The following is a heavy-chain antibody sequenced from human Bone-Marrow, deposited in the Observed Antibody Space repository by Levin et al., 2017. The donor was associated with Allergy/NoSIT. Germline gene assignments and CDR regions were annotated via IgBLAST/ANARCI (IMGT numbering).Heavy chain of an antibody. CDR3: VKSLNTMTIHDGFDF. J-gene: IGHJ3*01. CDR2: ISWNSGKT. CDR1: KFIFDDYG. V-gene: IGHV3-9*01. Sequence: PGGSLRLSCATSKFIFDDYGMYWVRQAPGKGPEWVSGISWNSGKTHYADSVKGRFIISRDNAKNSLYLQMNSLRTEDTALYYCVKSLNTMTIHDGFDFWGQGTMVTVSA. D-gene: IGHD1/OR15-1a*01.